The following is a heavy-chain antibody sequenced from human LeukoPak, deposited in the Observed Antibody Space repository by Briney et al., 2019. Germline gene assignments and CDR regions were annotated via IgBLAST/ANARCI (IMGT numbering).Heavy chain of an antibody. V-gene: IGHV3-48*02. D-gene: IGHD4-17*01. CDR2: ISTMSSTK. CDR3: ARGKIGYYYGDYDGY. CDR1: GFTFSSYD. J-gene: IGHJ4*02. Sequence: PGGSLRLSCAASGFTFSSYDMNWVRQAPGKGLEWVSYISTMSSTKYYADSVKGRFTISRDNAKNSLYLQTNSLRDEDTAVYYCARGKIGYYYGDYDGYWGQGTLVTVSS.